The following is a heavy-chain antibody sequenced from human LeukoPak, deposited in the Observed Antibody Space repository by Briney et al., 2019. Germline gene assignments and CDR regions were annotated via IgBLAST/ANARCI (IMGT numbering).Heavy chain of an antibody. CDR3: ARVSFPYDSSGYYWDGIDAFDI. Sequence: ASVKVSCKASGYTFTSYAMNWVRQAPGQGLEWMGWINTNTGNPTYAQGFTGRFVFSLDTSVSTAYLQISSLKAEDTAVYYCARVSFPYDSSGYYWDGIDAFDIWGQGTMVTVSS. D-gene: IGHD3-22*01. V-gene: IGHV7-4-1*02. CDR2: INTNTGNP. CDR1: GYTFTSYA. J-gene: IGHJ3*02.